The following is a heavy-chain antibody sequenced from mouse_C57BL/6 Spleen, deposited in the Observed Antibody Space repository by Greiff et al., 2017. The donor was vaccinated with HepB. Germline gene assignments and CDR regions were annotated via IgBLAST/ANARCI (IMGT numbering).Heavy chain of an antibody. CDR2: IRLKSDNYAT. D-gene: IGHD1-1*01. CDR1: GFTFSNYW. V-gene: IGHV6-3*01. J-gene: IGHJ2*01. CDR3: TTTTVVAWDY. Sequence: EVKVIESGGGLVQPGGSMKLSCVASGFTFSNYWMNWVRQSPEKGLEWVAQIRLKSDNYATHYAESVKGRFTISRDDSKSSVYLQMNNLRAEDTGIYYCTTTTVVAWDYWGQGTTLTVSS.